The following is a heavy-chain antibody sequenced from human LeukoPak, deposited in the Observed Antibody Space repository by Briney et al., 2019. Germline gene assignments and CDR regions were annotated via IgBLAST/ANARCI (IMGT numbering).Heavy chain of an antibody. J-gene: IGHJ5*01. V-gene: IGHV4-30-2*01. D-gene: IGHD3-10*01. Sequence: SETLSLTCAVSGGSISSGGYSWSWIRQPPGKGLEWIGYIYHRGSTYYNPSLKSRVTISVDRSKNQFSLKLSSVTAADTAVYFCARSRQASGLFNSWGQGTLVVVSS. CDR1: GGSISSGGYS. CDR2: IYHRGST. CDR3: ARSRQASGLFNS.